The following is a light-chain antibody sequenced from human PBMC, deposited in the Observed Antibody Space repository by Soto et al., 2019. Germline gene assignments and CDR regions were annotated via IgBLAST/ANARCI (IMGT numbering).Light chain of an antibody. J-gene: IGKJ2*01. CDR2: DAS. CDR1: QSVSSY. V-gene: IGKV3-11*01. Sequence: PGERANLSCRASQSVSSYLAWYQQKPGQAPRLLIYDASNRATGIPARFSGSGSGTDFTLTISSLEPEDFAVYYCQQRSNWPLMYTFGQGTKLEIK. CDR3: QQRSNWPLMYT.